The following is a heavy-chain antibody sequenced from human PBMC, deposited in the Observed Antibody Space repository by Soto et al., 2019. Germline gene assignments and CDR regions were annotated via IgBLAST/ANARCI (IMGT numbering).Heavy chain of an antibody. CDR1: GYTFTSYG. CDR2: VSSYNGNT. CDR3: ARDWGMITFGGVIVIPTHFDY. V-gene: IGHV1-18*01. Sequence: AASVKVSCKASGYTFTSYGIRSVRQAPGQELERMGWVSSYNGNTNYAQKLQGRVTMTTDTSTSTAYMELRSLRSDDTAVYYCARDWGMITFGGVIVIPTHFDYWGQGTLVTVSS. D-gene: IGHD3-16*02. J-gene: IGHJ4*02.